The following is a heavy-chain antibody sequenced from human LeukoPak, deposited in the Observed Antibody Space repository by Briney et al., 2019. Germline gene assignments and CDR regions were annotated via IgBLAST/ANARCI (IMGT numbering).Heavy chain of an antibody. CDR3: ARDMGSYSGYDYDC. D-gene: IGHD5-12*01. Sequence: AAVKVSCKASGYTFTDYYLHWVRQAPGQGLEGVGWIHPNSGATHYSQTFQGRLTMTRDTSISTVYMELTRLRSDDTAVYYCARDMGSYSGYDYDCWGQGTLVTAS. V-gene: IGHV1-2*02. CDR2: IHPNSGAT. CDR1: GYTFTDYY. J-gene: IGHJ4*02.